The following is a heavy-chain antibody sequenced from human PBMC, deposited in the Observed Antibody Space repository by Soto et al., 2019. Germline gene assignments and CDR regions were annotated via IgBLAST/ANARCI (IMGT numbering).Heavy chain of an antibody. CDR2: IIPMLGIA. Sequence: QVQLVQSGAEVKKPGSAVKVSCKDSGGTFSTYSMFWVRQAPGQGLEWMGRIIPMLGIANYAQKFQGRVTITAGKSTGTAYMELRSLRSEDTALYYCTIGSWSGEVFDIWGQGTMVTVSS. CDR3: TIGSWSGEVFDI. D-gene: IGHD2-21*01. J-gene: IGHJ3*02. V-gene: IGHV1-69*02. CDR1: GGTFSTYS.